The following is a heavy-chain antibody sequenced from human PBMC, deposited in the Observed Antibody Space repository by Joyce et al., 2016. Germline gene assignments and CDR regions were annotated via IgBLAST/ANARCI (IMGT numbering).Heavy chain of an antibody. Sequence: QVQLQESGPGLVKPSETLSLTCNVSGGSMGSYYWSWIRQPAGKGLDWIGRIYGSGRTDSSPSLKSLVTMSVDTSKNQLSLRLTSVSAADTAIYFCAREGFCDGGSCFFYWGQGILVTVSS. V-gene: IGHV4-4*07. CDR1: GGSMGSYY. CDR2: IYGSGRT. J-gene: IGHJ4*02. CDR3: AREGFCDGGSCFFY. D-gene: IGHD2-15*01.